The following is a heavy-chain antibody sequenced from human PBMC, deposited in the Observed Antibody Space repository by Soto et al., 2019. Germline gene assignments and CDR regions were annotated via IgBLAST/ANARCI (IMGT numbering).Heavy chain of an antibody. J-gene: IGHJ4*02. Sequence: QVQLVESGGGVVQPGRSLRLSCAASGFTFSSYGMHWVRQAPGKGLEWVAVIWYDGSNKYYADSVKGRFTISRDNSKNTLYLQMNSLRAEDTAVYYCGRGGSRWLLAKYYFDYWGQGTLVTVSS. CDR2: IWYDGSNK. V-gene: IGHV3-33*01. CDR1: GFTFSSYG. CDR3: GRGGSRWLLAKYYFDY. D-gene: IGHD5-12*01.